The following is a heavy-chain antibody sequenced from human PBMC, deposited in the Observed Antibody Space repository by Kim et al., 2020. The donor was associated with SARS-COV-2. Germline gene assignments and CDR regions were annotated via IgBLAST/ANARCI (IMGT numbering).Heavy chain of an antibody. D-gene: IGHD2-2*01. CDR1: GGSFSGYY. CDR2: INHSGST. Sequence: YAVYGGSFSGYYWSWIRQPPGKGLEWIGEINHSGSTNYNPSLKSRVTISVDTSKNQFSLKLSSVTAADTAVYYCARGLSVPAAPLSPTKFDYWGQGT. CDR3: ARGLSVPAAPLSPTKFDY. V-gene: IGHV4-34*01. J-gene: IGHJ4*02.